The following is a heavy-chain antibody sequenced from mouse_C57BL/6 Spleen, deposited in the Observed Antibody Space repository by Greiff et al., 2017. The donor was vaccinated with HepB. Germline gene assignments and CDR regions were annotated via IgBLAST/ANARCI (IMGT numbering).Heavy chain of an antibody. CDR3: APYYGFAY. Sequence: VQLQQSGPELVRPGVSVKISCKGSGYTFTDYAMHWVKQSHAKSLEWIGVISTYYGDASYNQKFKDKATITADKSSSTAYMELARLTSEDSAVYYCAPYYGFAYWGQGTLVTVSA. V-gene: IGHV1-67*01. CDR1: GYTFTDYA. CDR2: ISTYYGDA. J-gene: IGHJ3*01. D-gene: IGHD2-10*01.